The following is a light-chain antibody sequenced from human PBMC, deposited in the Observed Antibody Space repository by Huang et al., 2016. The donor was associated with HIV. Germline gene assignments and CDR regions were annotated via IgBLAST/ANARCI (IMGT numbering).Light chain of an antibody. CDR2: AAS. J-gene: IGKJ3*01. V-gene: IGKV1-12*01. Sequence: DIQMIQSPFFVSASVGVSVPITCWASQGIGSWLAWYRQRPGKAPKLLIYAASTLQRGVPSRISGSGSGTEFSPTISGLQPEDLATYYYQQAHSFPFTFGPGTKVEIK. CDR1: QGIGSW. CDR3: QQAHSFPFT.